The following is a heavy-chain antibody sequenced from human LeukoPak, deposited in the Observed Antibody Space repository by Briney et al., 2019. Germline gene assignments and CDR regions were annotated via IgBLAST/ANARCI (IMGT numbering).Heavy chain of an antibody. Sequence: SQTLSLTCALSGDSVSSKNGAWNWVRQSPSRGLEWLGRTYYRSKWYDDYAESLKGRITISPDASKNQFSLQLNSVTPEDTAVYYCARDVGTSGWHTFDYWGQGTLVTVSS. V-gene: IGHV6-1*01. CDR1: GDSVSSKNGA. CDR3: ARDVGTSGWHTFDY. CDR2: TYYRSKWYD. D-gene: IGHD6-19*01. J-gene: IGHJ4*02.